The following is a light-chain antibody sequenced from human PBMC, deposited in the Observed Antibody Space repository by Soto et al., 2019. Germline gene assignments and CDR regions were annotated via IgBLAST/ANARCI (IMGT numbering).Light chain of an antibody. J-gene: IGLJ2*01. Sequence: QSALTQPPSASGPPGQSVAISCTGTSSDIGAYKFVSWYQQHPGKAPKLIIYEVSIRPSGVPDRFSGSKSGNTASLTVSGLLAEDEADYYCSLYAGTNSVVFGGGTKLTVL. CDR3: SLYAGTNSVV. V-gene: IGLV2-8*01. CDR2: EVS. CDR1: SSDIGAYKF.